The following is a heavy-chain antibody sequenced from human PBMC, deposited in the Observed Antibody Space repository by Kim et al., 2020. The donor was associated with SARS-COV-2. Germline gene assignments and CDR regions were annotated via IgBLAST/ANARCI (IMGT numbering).Heavy chain of an antibody. CDR1: GFTFSSYA. CDR2: ISGGGGNT. Sequence: GGSLRLYCAASGFTFSSYAMRWVRQAPGKGMEWVSAISGGGGNTYYADSVKGRFTISSDNSTNTLNLQMHSLRAEDTALYYCAKDKGLGGGSCYYCWGQG. V-gene: IGHV3-23*01. D-gene: IGHD2-15*01. CDR3: AKDKGLGGGSCYYC. J-gene: IGHJ4*02.